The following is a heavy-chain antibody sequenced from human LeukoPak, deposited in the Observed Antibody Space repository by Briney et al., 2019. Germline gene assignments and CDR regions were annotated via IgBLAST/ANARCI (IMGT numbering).Heavy chain of an antibody. D-gene: IGHD6-13*01. CDR1: GFTFSSYS. CDR2: ISSSSSYI. Sequence: PGGSLRLSCAASGFTFSSYSMNWVRQAPGKGLEWVSSISSSSSYIYYADSVKGRFTISRDNAKNSLYRQMNSLRAEDTAVYYCARAPGLGSSWAFDYWGQGTLVTVSS. CDR3: ARAPGLGSSWAFDY. V-gene: IGHV3-21*01. J-gene: IGHJ4*02.